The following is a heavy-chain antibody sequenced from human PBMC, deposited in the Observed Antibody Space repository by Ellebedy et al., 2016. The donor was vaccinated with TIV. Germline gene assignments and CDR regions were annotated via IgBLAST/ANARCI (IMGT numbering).Heavy chain of an antibody. D-gene: IGHD4-17*01. Sequence: SETLSLTXGVSGGSISSGTYSWSWIRQPPGKALEWIGYFYYSGSTYYNPSLKSRVTISVDRAKNQFSLKLTSVTAADTAVYYCARATEDWYFGLWGRGTLVSVSS. CDR1: GGSISSGTYS. CDR3: ARATEDWYFGL. V-gene: IGHV4-30-2*01. CDR2: FYYSGST. J-gene: IGHJ2*01.